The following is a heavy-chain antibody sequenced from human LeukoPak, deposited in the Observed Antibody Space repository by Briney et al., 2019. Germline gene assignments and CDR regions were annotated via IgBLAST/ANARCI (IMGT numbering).Heavy chain of an antibody. CDR1: GFTFSSYA. Sequence: GGSLRLSCAASGFTFSSYAMSWVRQAPGKGLVWVSAISGSGGSTYYADSVKGRFTISRDNSKNTLYLQMNSLRAEDTAVYYCAKGPRYYYDSSEGYCFDYWGQGTLVTVSS. CDR2: ISGSGGST. J-gene: IGHJ4*02. CDR3: AKGPRYYYDSSEGYCFDY. V-gene: IGHV3-23*01. D-gene: IGHD3-22*01.